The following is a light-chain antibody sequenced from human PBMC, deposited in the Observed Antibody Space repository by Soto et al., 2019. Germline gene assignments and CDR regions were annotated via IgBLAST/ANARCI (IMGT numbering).Light chain of an antibody. Sequence: QSVVSQPPSVSEAPRQRVTISCSGSNSNIGNNAVNWYQQLPGKAPKLLIYYDDLLPSGVSDRFSGSKSGTSASLAISGLQSEDEADYYCAAWDDSLKGVVFGGGTKLTVL. CDR1: NSNIGNNA. J-gene: IGLJ2*01. CDR3: AAWDDSLKGVV. V-gene: IGLV1-36*01. CDR2: YDD.